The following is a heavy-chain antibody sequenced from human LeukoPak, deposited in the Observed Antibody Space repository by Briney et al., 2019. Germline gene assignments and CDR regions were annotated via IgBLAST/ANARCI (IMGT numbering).Heavy chain of an antibody. CDR1: GFTFSSYS. D-gene: IGHD4-17*01. CDR3: ARDDYANI. Sequence: GGSLRLSCAASGFTFSSYSMSWVRQAPGKGLEWVSYIGGSADTIYYADSVKGRFTISRDNAKNSLFLQMNSLRAEDTAVYYCARDDYANIWGQGTMVTVSP. CDR2: IGGSADTI. J-gene: IGHJ3*02. V-gene: IGHV3-48*01.